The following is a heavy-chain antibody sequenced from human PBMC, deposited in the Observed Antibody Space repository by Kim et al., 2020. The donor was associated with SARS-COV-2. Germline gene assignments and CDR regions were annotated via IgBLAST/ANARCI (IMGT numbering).Heavy chain of an antibody. Sequence: ETLSLTCTVSGGSISSYYWSWIRQPPGKGLEWIGYIYYSGSTNYNPSLKSRVTISVDTSKNQFSLKLSSVTAADTAVYYCARTYRRGYTAFRAFDIWGQGTMVTVSS. CDR2: IYYSGST. CDR1: GGSISSYY. CDR3: ARTYRRGYTAFRAFDI. D-gene: IGHD5-12*01. J-gene: IGHJ3*02. V-gene: IGHV4-59*13.